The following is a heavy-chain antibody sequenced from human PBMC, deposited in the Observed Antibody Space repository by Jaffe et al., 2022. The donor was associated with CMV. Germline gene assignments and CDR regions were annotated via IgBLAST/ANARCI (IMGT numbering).Heavy chain of an antibody. V-gene: IGHV3-23*01. CDR1: GFTFSSYA. CDR2: ISGSGGST. J-gene: IGHJ5*02. CDR3: AKVNFGHPASAVAGTGWFDP. Sequence: EVQLLESGGGLVQPGGSLRLSCAASGFTFSSYAMSWVRQAPGKGLEWVSAISGSGGSTYYADSVKGRFTISRDNSKNTLYLQMNSLRAEDTAVYYCAKVNFGHPASAVAGTGWFDPWGQGTLVTVSS. D-gene: IGHD6-19*01.